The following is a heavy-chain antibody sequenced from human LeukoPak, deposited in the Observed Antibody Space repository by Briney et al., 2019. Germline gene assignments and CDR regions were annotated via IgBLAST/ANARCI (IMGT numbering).Heavy chain of an antibody. D-gene: IGHD3-22*01. CDR3: AENYYDNTGGI. CDR2: IIPILGIA. Sequence: SVKVSCKASGGTFSSYAISWVRQAPGQGLEWMGRIIPILGIANYAQKFQGRVTITADKSTSIAYMELSSPRSEDTAVYYCAENYYDNTGGIWGQGTMVTVSS. J-gene: IGHJ3*02. V-gene: IGHV1-69*04. CDR1: GGTFSSYA.